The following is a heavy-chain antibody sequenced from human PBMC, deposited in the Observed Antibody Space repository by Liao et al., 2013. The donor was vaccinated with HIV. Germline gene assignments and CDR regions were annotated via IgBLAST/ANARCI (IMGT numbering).Heavy chain of an antibody. Sequence: QVQLQESGSGLVKPSQTLSLTCAVSGASISSGGYSWGWIRQPPGKGLEWIGYIYHSGTTYYNPSVKSRVTMSVDRSNNQFSLKLTSLTAADTAVYYCARTDQYYDFWNGYENWFDPWGQGTLVTVSS. J-gene: IGHJ5*02. CDR3: ARTDQYYDFWNGYENWFDP. D-gene: IGHD3-3*01. CDR2: IYHSGTT. CDR1: GASISSGGYS. V-gene: IGHV4-30-2*01.